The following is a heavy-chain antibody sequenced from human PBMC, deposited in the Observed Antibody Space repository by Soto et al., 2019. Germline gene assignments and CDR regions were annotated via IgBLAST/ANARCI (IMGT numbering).Heavy chain of an antibody. CDR2: IYPGDSDT. CDR1: GYSFTSYW. D-gene: IGHD3-22*01. V-gene: IGHV5-51*01. CDR3: ARSLYDSSGYGSPYNWYFDL. J-gene: IGHJ2*01. Sequence: GESLKISCKGSGYSFTSYWIGWVRQMPGKGLEWMGIIYPGDSDTRYSPSFQGQVTISADKSISTAYLQWSSLKASDTAMYYCARSLYDSSGYGSPYNWYFDLWGRGTLVTVSS.